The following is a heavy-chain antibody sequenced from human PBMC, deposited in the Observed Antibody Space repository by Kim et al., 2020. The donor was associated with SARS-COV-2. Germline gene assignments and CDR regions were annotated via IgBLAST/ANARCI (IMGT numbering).Heavy chain of an antibody. V-gene: IGHV4-31*02. CDR3: ARIGSGSYYGMDV. J-gene: IGHJ6*02. D-gene: IGHD3-10*01. Sequence: PSLKSRVTISVDTSKNQFSLRRSSVTAADTAVYYCARIGSGSYYGMDVWGQGTTVTVSS.